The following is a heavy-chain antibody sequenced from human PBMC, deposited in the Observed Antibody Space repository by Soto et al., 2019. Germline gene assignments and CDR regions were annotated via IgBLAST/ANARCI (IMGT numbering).Heavy chain of an antibody. J-gene: IGHJ3*02. Sequence: SETLSLTCTVSGGSISSYYWSWIRQPPGKGLEWIGYIYYSGSTNYNPSLKSRVTISVDTSKNQFSLRLSSVTAADTAVYYCATTNADYDYIWGSTTFDIWGQGTMVTVSS. CDR2: IYYSGST. V-gene: IGHV4-59*01. CDR1: GGSISSYY. CDR3: ATTNADYDYIWGSTTFDI. D-gene: IGHD3-16*01.